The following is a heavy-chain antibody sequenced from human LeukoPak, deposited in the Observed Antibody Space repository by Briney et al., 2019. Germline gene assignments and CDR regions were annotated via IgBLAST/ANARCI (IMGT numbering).Heavy chain of an antibody. V-gene: IGHV3-21*01. CDR2: ISSSSSYI. J-gene: IGHJ1*01. CDR1: GFTFSSYS. CDR3: ARYSSSNAREFQD. Sequence: PGGSLRLSCAASGFTFSSYSMNWVRQAPGKGLEWVSSISSSSSYIYYADSVKGRFTISRDNARNSLYLQMNSLRAEDTAVYYCARYSSSNAREFQDWGQGTLVIVTS. D-gene: IGHD3-22*01.